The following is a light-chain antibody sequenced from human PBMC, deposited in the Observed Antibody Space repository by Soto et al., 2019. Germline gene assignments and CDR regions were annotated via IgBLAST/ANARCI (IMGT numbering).Light chain of an antibody. CDR1: SSDVGAYNF. Sequence: QSVLTQPASVSGSPGQSITISCTGTSSDVGAYNFVSWHQQHPGKAPKLMIYNVYDRHSWISYRFSGSKSGNTASLTISGLQGEDEADYYFSAYTVSRTYVFGTGTTLTVL. V-gene: IGLV2-14*03. J-gene: IGLJ1*01. CDR3: SAYTVSRTYV. CDR2: NVY.